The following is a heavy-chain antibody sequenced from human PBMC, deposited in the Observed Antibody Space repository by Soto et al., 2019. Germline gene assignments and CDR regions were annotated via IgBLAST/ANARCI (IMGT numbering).Heavy chain of an antibody. CDR3: ASPNSSIWYSQYWYFDL. J-gene: IGHJ2*01. CDR1: GGTFSSYA. CDR2: IIPIFGTA. V-gene: IGHV1-69*12. Sequence: QVQLVQSGAEVKKPGSSVKVSCKASGGTFSSYAISWVRQAPGQGLEWMGGIIPIFGTANYAQKFQGRVTITADESTSTAYMELSSLRSEDTAVYYCASPNSSIWYSQYWYFDLWGRGTLVTVSS. D-gene: IGHD6-13*01.